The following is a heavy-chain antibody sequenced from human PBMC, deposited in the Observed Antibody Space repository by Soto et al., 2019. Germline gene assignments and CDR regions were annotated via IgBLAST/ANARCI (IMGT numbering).Heavy chain of an antibody. CDR1: GVTFNNAW. CDR3: TNAPVLNFLF. J-gene: IGHJ4*02. CDR2: IKSKTDGGAT. D-gene: IGHD1-1*01. Sequence: LRLSCAASGVTFNNAWMSWVRQAPGKGLEWVGRIKSKTDGGATDYAAPVKGRFTISRDDLKDTLYLQMNSLKTEDTAVYYCTNAPVLNFLFWGQGTLVPVPS. V-gene: IGHV3-15*01.